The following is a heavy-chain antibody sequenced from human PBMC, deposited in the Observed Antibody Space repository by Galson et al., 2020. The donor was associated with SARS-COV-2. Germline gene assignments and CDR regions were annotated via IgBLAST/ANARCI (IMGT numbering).Heavy chain of an antibody. CDR2: IYYSGST. Sequence: SQTLSLTCTVSGGSISSGGYYWSWIRQHPGKGLEWIGYIYYSGSTYYNPSLKSRVTISVDTSKNQFSLKLSSVTAADTAVYYCARDRAAAGGAFDIWGQGTMVTVSS. CDR1: GGSISSGGYY. V-gene: IGHV4-31*03. CDR3: ARDRAAAGGAFDI. J-gene: IGHJ3*02. D-gene: IGHD6-13*01.